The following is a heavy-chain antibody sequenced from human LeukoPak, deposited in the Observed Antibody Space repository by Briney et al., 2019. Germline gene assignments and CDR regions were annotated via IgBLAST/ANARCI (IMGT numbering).Heavy chain of an antibody. D-gene: IGHD2-21*02. CDR2: IIPIFGTA. CDR3: ARERPGGAYCGGDCSGLDAFDI. J-gene: IGHJ3*02. CDR1: GYTFTSYG. Sequence: SVKVSCKASGYTFTSYGISWVRQAPGQGLEWMGGIIPIFGTANYAQKFQGRVTITADESTSTAYMELSSLRSEDTAVYYCARERPGGAYCGGDCSGLDAFDIWGQGTMVTVSS. V-gene: IGHV1-69*13.